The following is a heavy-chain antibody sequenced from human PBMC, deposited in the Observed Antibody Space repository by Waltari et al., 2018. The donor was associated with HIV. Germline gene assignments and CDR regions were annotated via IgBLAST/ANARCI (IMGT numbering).Heavy chain of an antibody. CDR2: ISYDGSNK. Sequence: QVQLVESGGGVVQPGRSLRLSCAASGFTFSNYAMHWVAQAPGKGLEWVAVISYDGSNKYYADSVKGRFTISRDNSKNTLYLQMNSLRAEDTAVYYCARDPQYCSSTSCSYYFDYWGQGTLVTVSS. J-gene: IGHJ4*02. CDR3: ARDPQYCSSTSCSYYFDY. D-gene: IGHD2-2*01. V-gene: IGHV3-30-3*01. CDR1: GFTFSNYA.